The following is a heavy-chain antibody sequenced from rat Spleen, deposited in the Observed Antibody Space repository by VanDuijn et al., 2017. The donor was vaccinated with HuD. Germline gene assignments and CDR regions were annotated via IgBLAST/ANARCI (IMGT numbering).Heavy chain of an antibody. CDR2: ISYDGSST. Sequence: EVQLVESGGGLVQPGRSLKLSCAASGFTFSRSAMAWVRQAPAKGLEWVATISYDGSSTYYRDSVKGRLTISRDNAKSSLYLQMNSLKSEATATYYCARIPSDVYYHVPFDYWGQGVMVTVSS. CDR1: GFTFSRSA. D-gene: IGHD1-12*03. V-gene: IGHV5-29*01. J-gene: IGHJ2*01. CDR3: ARIPSDVYYHVPFDY.